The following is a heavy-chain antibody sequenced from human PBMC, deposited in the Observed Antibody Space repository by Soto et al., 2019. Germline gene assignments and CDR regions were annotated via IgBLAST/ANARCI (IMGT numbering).Heavy chain of an antibody. Sequence: QPGGSLRLSCSASGFTFNTFAMHWVRQTPGKGLEFVSAISSNGGNTYYADSVKGRFAISRDNSKNTLYLQMYSLRPEDTALYYCVKEGYMRSDWYGQFDCWGQGTLVTVSS. CDR3: VKEGYMRSDWYGQFDC. CDR1: GFTFNTFA. CDR2: ISSNGGNT. D-gene: IGHD6-19*01. V-gene: IGHV3-64D*06. J-gene: IGHJ4*02.